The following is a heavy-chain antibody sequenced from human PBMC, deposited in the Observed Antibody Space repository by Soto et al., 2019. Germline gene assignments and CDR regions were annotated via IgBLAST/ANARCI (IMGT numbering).Heavy chain of an antibody. CDR3: ARVIPGAEAWFGP. V-gene: IGHV1-18*01. CDR2: ISAYTDNP. D-gene: IGHD2-2*01. Sequence: GASVKVSCKASGYTFTNYGVTWVRQAPGQGLEWMGWISAYTDNPNYAQKFQGRVTMTIDTSTTTAYMDLRSLTSDDTAVYYCARVIPGAEAWFGPWGQGTLVTVSP. CDR1: GYTFTNYG. J-gene: IGHJ5*02.